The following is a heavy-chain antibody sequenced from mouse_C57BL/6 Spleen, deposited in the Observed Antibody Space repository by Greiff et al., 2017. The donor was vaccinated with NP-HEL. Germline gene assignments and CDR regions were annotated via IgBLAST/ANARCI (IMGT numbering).Heavy chain of an antibody. V-gene: IGHV5-6*01. D-gene: IGHD2-4*01. J-gene: IGHJ2*01. CDR1: GFTFSSYG. CDR3: ARQGRVITVSYFDY. CDR2: ISSGGSYT. Sequence: EVQLVESGGDLVKPGGSLKLSCAASGFTFSSYGMSWVRQTPDKRLEWVATISSGGSYTYSPDSVKGGFTISRDNAKNTLYLQMSSLKSDDTAMYYCARQGRVITVSYFDYWGQGTTLTVSS.